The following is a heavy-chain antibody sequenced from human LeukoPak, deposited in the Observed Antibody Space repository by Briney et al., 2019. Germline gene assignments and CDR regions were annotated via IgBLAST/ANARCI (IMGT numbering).Heavy chain of an antibody. D-gene: IGHD2-2*01. J-gene: IGHJ6*03. V-gene: IGHV4-38-2*02. Sequence: SETLSLTCTVSGYSISSGYYWGWIRQPPGKGLEGIWSIYHSGITYYNPSLKSRVTISVDTSKNQLSLKLSSVTAAGTAVYYCARVKVGSTGYYYYYMDVWGKGTTVTVSS. CDR2: IYHSGIT. CDR3: ARVKVGSTGYYYYYMDV. CDR1: GYSISSGYY.